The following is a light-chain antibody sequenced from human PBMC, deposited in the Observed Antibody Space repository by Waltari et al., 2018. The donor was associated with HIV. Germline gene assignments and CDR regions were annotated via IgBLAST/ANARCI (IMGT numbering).Light chain of an antibody. Sequence: QSVLTQPPSASGTPGQRVTISCSGSSSNIGSNTVSWYHQVPGTAPKVLIYSNDDRPPGVPDRFSGSMSGTSASLAISGLQSEDEADYYCATWDDSLNGWVFGGGTKVTVL. J-gene: IGLJ3*02. CDR3: ATWDDSLNGWV. CDR1: SSNIGSNT. CDR2: SND. V-gene: IGLV1-44*01.